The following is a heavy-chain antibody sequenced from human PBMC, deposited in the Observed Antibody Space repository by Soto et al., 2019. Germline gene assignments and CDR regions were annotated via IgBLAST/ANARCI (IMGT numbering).Heavy chain of an antibody. CDR2: INSRSSTI. J-gene: IGHJ5*02. Sequence: EVQLVGSGGGLLQPGGSLRLSCAASGSPFSTYSMNWFRRAPGKGLEGVSYINSRSSTIYYADSVKGRFTISRDNAKNSLYLQMNSLRVEDTAVYYCARDPFSSTFGFDPWGQGTLVTVSS. D-gene: IGHD3-10*01. CDR3: ARDPFSSTFGFDP. CDR1: GSPFSTYS. V-gene: IGHV3-48*04.